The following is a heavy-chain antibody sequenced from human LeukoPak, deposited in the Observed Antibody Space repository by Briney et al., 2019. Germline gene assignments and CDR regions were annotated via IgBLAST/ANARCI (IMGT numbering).Heavy chain of an antibody. D-gene: IGHD2-15*01. V-gene: IGHV4-31*03. CDR2: IYYSGST. CDR1: GGSISSGGYY. Sequence: PSETLSLTCTVSGGSISSGGYYWSWIRQHPGKGLEWIGYIYYSGSTYYNPSLKSRVTISVDTSKNQFSLKLSSVTAADTAVYYCARGSDIVVVVAATGYAFDIWGQGTMVTVSS. J-gene: IGHJ3*02. CDR3: ARGSDIVVVVAATGYAFDI.